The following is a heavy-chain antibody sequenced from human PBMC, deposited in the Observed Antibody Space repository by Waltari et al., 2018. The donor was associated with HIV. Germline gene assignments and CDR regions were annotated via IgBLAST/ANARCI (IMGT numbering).Heavy chain of an antibody. CDR3: ARDHTYDSSGYQGPWDV. Sequence: QVQLVQSAAEMTKPGSSVKVSCKASRCTFRTYPLTWDLQAPAQGLEWMGGIIPIFGTENYAQKFQGRVTITADESTSTAYMELSSLRSEDTAVYYCARDHTYDSSGYQGPWDVWGQGTTVTVSS. D-gene: IGHD3-22*01. V-gene: IGHV1-69*01. J-gene: IGHJ6*02. CDR2: IIPIFGTE. CDR1: RCTFRTYP.